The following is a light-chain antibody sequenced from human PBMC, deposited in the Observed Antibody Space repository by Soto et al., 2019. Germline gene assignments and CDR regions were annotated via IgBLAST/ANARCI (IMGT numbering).Light chain of an antibody. CDR1: ESVSSS. CDR3: HQYGSSSWT. CDR2: GAS. Sequence: EIVMTQSPATLSVSPGDRATLSCRASESVSSSLAWYQQKPGQAPRCLIYGASSRATGIPDRFSGSGSGTDFTLTISRLEPEDFAVYYCHQYGSSSWTFGQGTKVDIK. V-gene: IGKV3-20*01. J-gene: IGKJ1*01.